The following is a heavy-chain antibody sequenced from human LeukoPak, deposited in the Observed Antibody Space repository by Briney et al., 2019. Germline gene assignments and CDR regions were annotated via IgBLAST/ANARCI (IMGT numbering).Heavy chain of an antibody. V-gene: IGHV4-34*01. CDR1: DGSFSGYY. CDR3: ARRLVDSGASQVSDD. D-gene: IGHD2-15*01. CDR2: INDSGSV. J-gene: IGHJ4*02. Sequence: SETLSLTCAVYDGSFSGYYWSWIRQPPGKGLEWIGEINDSGSVNCNPSLKNRVTLSVDTSKNQFSLRLSSVAAADTAVYYCARRLVDSGASQVSDDWGQGTLVTVSS.